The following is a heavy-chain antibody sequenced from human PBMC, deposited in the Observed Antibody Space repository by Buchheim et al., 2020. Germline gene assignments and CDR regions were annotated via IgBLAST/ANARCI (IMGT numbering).Heavy chain of an antibody. Sequence: QVQLVESGGGVVQPGRSLRLSCAASGFTFSSYGMHWVRQAPGKGLEWVAVIWYDGSNKYYADSVKGRFTISRDNSKNTLYLQMHSLRAEDTAIYCCAKGDTALVLYYYYMDVWGKGTT. CDR1: GFTFSSYG. J-gene: IGHJ6*03. CDR3: AKGDTALVLYYYYMDV. D-gene: IGHD5-18*01. V-gene: IGHV3-33*06. CDR2: IWYDGSNK.